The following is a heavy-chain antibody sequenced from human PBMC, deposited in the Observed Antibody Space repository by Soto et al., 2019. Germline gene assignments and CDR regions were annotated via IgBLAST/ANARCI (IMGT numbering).Heavy chain of an antibody. CDR3: ARRGPGTYFDY. J-gene: IGHJ4*02. D-gene: IGHD6-13*01. CDR1: GFTFSSYA. Sequence: GGSLRLSCAASGFTFSSYAMSWVRQAPGKGLEWVSVISGSGDSTYYADSVKGRFTVSRDNSKNTLYLQMNSLRVEDTAVYYCARRGPGTYFDYWGQGTLVTVSS. V-gene: IGHV3-23*01. CDR2: ISGSGDST.